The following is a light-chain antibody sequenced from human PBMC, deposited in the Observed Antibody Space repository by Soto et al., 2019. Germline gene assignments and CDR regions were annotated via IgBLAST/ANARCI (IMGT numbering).Light chain of an antibody. CDR3: SSYTSSSTLV. CDR1: SSDVGGHNY. J-gene: IGLJ1*01. CDR2: EVS. V-gene: IGLV2-14*01. Sequence: QSVLTQPASVSGSPGQSITISCTGTSSDVGGHNYVSWYQQHPGKAPKLMIYEVSNRPSGVSNRFSGSKSGNTASLTISGLQAEDEADYYCSSYTSSSTLVFGTGTKLTVL.